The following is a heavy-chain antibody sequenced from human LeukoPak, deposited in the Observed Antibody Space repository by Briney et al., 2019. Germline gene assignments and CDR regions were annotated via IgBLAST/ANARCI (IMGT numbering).Heavy chain of an antibody. CDR2: IYHSGST. Sequence: SETPSLTCTVSGGSISSSNWWSWVRQPPGKGLEWIGEIYHSGSTNYNPSLKSRVTISVDKSKNQFSLKLSSVTAADTAVYYCARESYYYDSSGYPYYYYYMDVWGKGTTVTVSS. CDR3: ARESYYYDSSGYPYYYYYMDV. D-gene: IGHD3-22*01. CDR1: GGSISSSNW. V-gene: IGHV4-4*02. J-gene: IGHJ6*03.